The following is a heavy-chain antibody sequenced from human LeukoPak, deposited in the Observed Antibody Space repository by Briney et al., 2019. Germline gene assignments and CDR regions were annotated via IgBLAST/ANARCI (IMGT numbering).Heavy chain of an antibody. CDR2: ISSSSSYI. Sequence: PGGSLRLSCAASGFTFSSYTMNWVRQAPGKGLEWVSLISSSSSYIFYADSVKGRFTISRDNAKKSLYLQMNSLRAEDTAVYYCARPLSGTTDFDYWGQGTLVTASS. J-gene: IGHJ4*02. V-gene: IGHV3-21*01. D-gene: IGHD1-20*01. CDR3: ARPLSGTTDFDY. CDR1: GFTFSSYT.